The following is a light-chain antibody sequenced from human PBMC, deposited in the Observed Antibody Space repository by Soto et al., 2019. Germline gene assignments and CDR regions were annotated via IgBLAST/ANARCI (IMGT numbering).Light chain of an antibody. Sequence: EIVMTQSPATLSVSPGERATLSCRASQSVSSNLVWYQQKPGQAPRLLIYGTSTRATGIPARFSGSGSGTEFTLTVSSLQSEDFAVYYCQQYNNWPPVTFGQGTKLEIK. CDR1: QSVSSN. CDR2: GTS. CDR3: QQYNNWPPVT. V-gene: IGKV3-15*01. J-gene: IGKJ2*01.